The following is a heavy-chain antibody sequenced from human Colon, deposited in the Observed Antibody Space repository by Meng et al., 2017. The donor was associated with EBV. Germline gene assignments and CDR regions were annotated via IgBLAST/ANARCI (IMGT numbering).Heavy chain of an antibody. CDR3: AHRRYHDFFEY. J-gene: IGHJ4*02. Sequence: QITLKESGPTLVKPXLTLTPICTFSGFSLSTSGVGVGWIRQPPGKALEWLALIYWDDDKLYRPSLTSRLTITKDTSKNQVVLRMTNMDPVDTATYYCAHRRYHDFFEYWGQGTLVTVSS. D-gene: IGHD2-2*01. CDR1: GFSLSTSGVG. V-gene: IGHV2-5*02. CDR2: IYWDDDK.